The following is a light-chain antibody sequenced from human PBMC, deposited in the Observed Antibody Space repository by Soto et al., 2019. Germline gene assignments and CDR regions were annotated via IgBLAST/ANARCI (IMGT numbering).Light chain of an antibody. CDR1: QEISGY. J-gene: IGKJ1*01. V-gene: IGKV1-9*01. CDR3: QHLHWA. CDR2: GVS. Sequence: IHLTQSPSSLSASVGDRVTITCRASQEISGYLAWYQQTPGKAPKLLIYGVSTLQDGVSSRDSGRGSGTDFSLTISSLQPEDFATYYCQHLHWAFGPGT.